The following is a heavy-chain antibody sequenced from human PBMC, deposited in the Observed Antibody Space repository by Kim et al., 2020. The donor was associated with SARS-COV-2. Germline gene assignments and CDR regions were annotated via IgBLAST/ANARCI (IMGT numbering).Heavy chain of an antibody. V-gene: IGHV4-59*01. CDR1: GGSISSYY. CDR3: ARVYSSSWYSNWFDP. D-gene: IGHD6-13*01. Sequence: SETLSLTCTVSGGSISSYYWSWIRQPPGKGLEWIGYIYYSGSTNYNPSLKSRVTISVDTSKNQFSLKLSSVTAADTAVYYCARVYSSSWYSNWFDPWGQGTLVTVSS. CDR2: IYYSGST. J-gene: IGHJ5*02.